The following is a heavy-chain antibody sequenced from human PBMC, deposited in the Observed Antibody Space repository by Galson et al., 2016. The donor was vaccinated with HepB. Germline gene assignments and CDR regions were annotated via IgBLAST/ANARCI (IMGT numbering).Heavy chain of an antibody. CDR3: AIFYFDSGSYYNPDY. Sequence: QSGAEVKKPGESLRISCQGSTVNFIRYWISWVRQMPGKGLEWMGRIDPSDSYTKYSPSFQGHVTFSLDKSISTAYLQWSSLKASDTAMYYCAIFYFDSGSYYNPDYWGQRTLVTVSS. V-gene: IGHV5-10-1*01. CDR1: TVNFIRYW. J-gene: IGHJ4*02. CDR2: IDPSDSYT. D-gene: IGHD3-10*01.